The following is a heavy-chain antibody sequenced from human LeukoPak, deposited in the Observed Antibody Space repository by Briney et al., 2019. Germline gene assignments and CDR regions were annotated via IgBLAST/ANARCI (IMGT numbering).Heavy chain of an antibody. CDR3: AWYAVTHGLDV. CDR2: INQDGSDK. CDR1: GFTLSNYW. J-gene: IGHJ6*02. D-gene: IGHD4-23*01. V-gene: IGHV3-7*01. Sequence: GGSLRLSCAASGFTLSNYWMSWVRQAPGKGLEWVANINQDGSDKYYVDSVMGRFTISKDNAKNSVYLQMNSLRPEDTAIYYCAWYAVTHGLDVWGQGTTVTVSS.